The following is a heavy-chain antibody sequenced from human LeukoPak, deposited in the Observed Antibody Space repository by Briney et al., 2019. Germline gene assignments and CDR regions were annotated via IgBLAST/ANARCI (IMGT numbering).Heavy chain of an antibody. CDR2: ISSSGNTI. J-gene: IGHJ4*02. CDR1: GFTFSSYE. D-gene: IGHD2/OR15-2a*01. Sequence: PGRSLRLSCAASGFTFSSYEMNWVRQAPGKGLEWVSYISSSGNTIYYADSVKGRFTISRDNAKNSLYLQMSSLRAEDTAVYYCARRSSRSFDYWGQGTLVTVSS. CDR3: ARRSSRSFDY. V-gene: IGHV3-48*03.